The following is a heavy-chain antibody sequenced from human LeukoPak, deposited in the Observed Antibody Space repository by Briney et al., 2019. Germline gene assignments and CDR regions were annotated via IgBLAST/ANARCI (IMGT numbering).Heavy chain of an antibody. CDR3: ARGGGGFWSGYLPYYYYGMDV. D-gene: IGHD3-3*01. Sequence: ASVKVSCKASGYTFTSYDINWVRQATGQGLEWMGWMNPNSGNTGYAQNFQGRVTMTRNTSISTAYMELSSLRSEDTAVYYCARGGGGFWSGYLPYYYYGMDVWGQGTTVTVSS. V-gene: IGHV1-8*01. CDR1: GYTFTSYD. CDR2: MNPNSGNT. J-gene: IGHJ6*02.